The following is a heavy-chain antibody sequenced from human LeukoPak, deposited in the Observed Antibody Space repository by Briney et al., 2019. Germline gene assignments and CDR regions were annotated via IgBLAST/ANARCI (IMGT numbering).Heavy chain of an antibody. D-gene: IGHD5-18*01. CDR2: INNDGSST. V-gene: IGHV3-74*01. J-gene: IGHJ4*02. CDR3: ASLSDTAMVRLDY. Sequence: GGSLRLSCAASGFTFSGYWMHWVRQAPGKGLVWVPRINNDGSSTRYADSVQGRFTISRDNAKNTLYLQMNSLRAEDTAVYYCASLSDTAMVRLDYWGQGTLVTVSS. CDR1: GFTFSGYW.